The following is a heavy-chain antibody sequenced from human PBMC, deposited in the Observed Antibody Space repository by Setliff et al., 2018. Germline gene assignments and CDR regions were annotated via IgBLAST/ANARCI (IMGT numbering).Heavy chain of an antibody. CDR3: ARERAVAGEIDY. CDR1: GGSISSYY. CDR2: IYIGGST. D-gene: IGHD6-19*01. Sequence: SETLSLTCTVSGGSISSYYWSWIRQPAGKGLEWIGHIYIGGSTNYNPSLKSRVTISVDTSKNQFSLKLSSVTAADTAVYYCARERAVAGEIDYWGQGTLVTVSS. J-gene: IGHJ4*02. V-gene: IGHV4-4*07.